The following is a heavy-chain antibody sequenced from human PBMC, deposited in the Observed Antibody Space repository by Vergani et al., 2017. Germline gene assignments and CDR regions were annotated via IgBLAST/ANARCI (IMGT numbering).Heavy chain of an antibody. CDR3: ARDNKQPRPRAFDL. V-gene: IGHV4-61*02. D-gene: IGHD2/OR15-2a*01. CDR1: GASINNDFYY. J-gene: IGHJ3*01. Sequence: QVQLQESGPGLVKPSQTLSLTCTVSGASINNDFYYWHWIRQPAGNGLEWIGRIYVSGITDYNSSLQSRVSMSVDTSKNQFSLTLTSVTAADTAVYYCARDNKQPRPRAFDLWVQGTMVTVSS. CDR2: IYVSGIT.